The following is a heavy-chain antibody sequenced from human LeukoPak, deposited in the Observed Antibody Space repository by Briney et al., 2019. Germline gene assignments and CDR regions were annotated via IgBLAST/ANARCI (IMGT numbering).Heavy chain of an antibody. CDR3: ASSSSWPNDAFDI. J-gene: IGHJ3*02. Sequence: SETLSLTCAVSGVSFSGHFWSWIRQSPDRGLEWIGEINNRGSTYYNPSLKSRVTISVDTSKSQFSLKLSSVTAADTAVYYCASSSSWPNDAFDIWGQGTMVTVSS. CDR1: GVSFSGHF. CDR2: INNRGST. V-gene: IGHV4-34*01. D-gene: IGHD6-13*01.